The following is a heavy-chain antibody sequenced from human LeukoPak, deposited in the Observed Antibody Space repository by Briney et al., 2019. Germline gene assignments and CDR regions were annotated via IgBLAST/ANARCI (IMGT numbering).Heavy chain of an antibody. CDR3: ARVIYSGWEGELSD. Sequence: GGSLRLSCAVSGFTFSSYWMHWVRQAPGKGLVWVSRINSDGSTTSYADSVMGRFTISRDNAKNTLYLQMNSLRAEDTAVYYCARVIYSGWEGELSDWGQGTLVTVSS. CDR2: INSDGSTT. J-gene: IGHJ4*02. V-gene: IGHV3-74*01. D-gene: IGHD6-19*01. CDR1: GFTFSSYW.